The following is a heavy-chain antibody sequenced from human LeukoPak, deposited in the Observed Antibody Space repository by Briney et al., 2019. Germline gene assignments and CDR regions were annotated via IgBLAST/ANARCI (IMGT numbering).Heavy chain of an antibody. CDR3: ASISVAGTVDY. D-gene: IGHD6-19*01. CDR1: GFTVSSIY. J-gene: IGHJ4*02. Sequence: GGSLRLSCAASGFTVSSIYMSWVRQAPGKGLEWVSVIYSGGSTYYADSVKGRFTISRDNSKNTLYLQMNSLRAEDTAVCYCASISVAGTVDYWGQGTLVTVSS. CDR2: IYSGGST. V-gene: IGHV3-53*01.